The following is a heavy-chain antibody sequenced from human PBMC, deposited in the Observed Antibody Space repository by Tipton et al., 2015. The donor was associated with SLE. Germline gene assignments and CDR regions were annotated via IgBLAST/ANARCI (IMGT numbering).Heavy chain of an antibody. V-gene: IGHV4-59*08. CDR1: GGSISSYY. D-gene: IGHD3-22*01. Sequence: TLSLTCTVSGGSISSYYWSWIRQPPGKGLEWIGYIYYSGSTNYNPSLKSRVTISVDTSKNQFSLKLSSVTAADTAVYYCARGGATMIGYFDPWGRGTLVTVSS. CDR2: IYYSGST. J-gene: IGHJ2*01. CDR3: ARGGATMIGYFDP.